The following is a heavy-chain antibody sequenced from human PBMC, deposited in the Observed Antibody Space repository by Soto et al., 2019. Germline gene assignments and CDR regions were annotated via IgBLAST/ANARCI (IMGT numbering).Heavy chain of an antibody. CDR1: GGSISSYY. CDR2: IYYSGST. D-gene: IGHD1-26*01. V-gene: IGHV4-59*01. J-gene: IGHJ5*02. CDR3: ARGRSGSYLIGSINWFDP. Sequence: PSETLSLTCTVSGGSISSYYWSWIRQPPGKGLEWIGYIYYSGSTNYNPSLKSRVTISVDTSKNQFSLKLSSVTAADTAVYYCARGRSGSYLIGSINWFDPWGQGTLVTVSS.